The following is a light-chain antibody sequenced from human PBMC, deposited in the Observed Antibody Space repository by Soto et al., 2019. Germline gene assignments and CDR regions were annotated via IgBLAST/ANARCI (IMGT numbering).Light chain of an antibody. Sequence: QSALTQPASVSGSPGQSITISCTGTSSDVGGYSYVSWCQHHPGKAPKLMIYDVSNRPSGVSNRFSGSKSGKTASLTISGLQAEDEADYYCTSYTSSNTYVFGTGTKLTVL. V-gene: IGLV2-14*03. CDR1: SSDVGGYSY. J-gene: IGLJ1*01. CDR3: TSYTSSNTYV. CDR2: DVS.